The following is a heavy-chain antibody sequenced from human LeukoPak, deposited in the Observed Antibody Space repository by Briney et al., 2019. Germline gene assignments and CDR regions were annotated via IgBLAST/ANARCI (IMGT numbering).Heavy chain of an antibody. D-gene: IGHD2-15*01. J-gene: IGHJ6*02. Sequence: ASVKVSCKASGYTFTSYGISWVRQAPGQGLEWMGWISAYNGNTNYAQKLQGRVTMTTDTSTSTAYMELWSLRSDDTAVYYCARLRQVAATWTDYYYYGMDVWGQGTTVTVSS. CDR1: GYTFTSYG. V-gene: IGHV1-18*01. CDR2: ISAYNGNT. CDR3: ARLRQVAATWTDYYYYGMDV.